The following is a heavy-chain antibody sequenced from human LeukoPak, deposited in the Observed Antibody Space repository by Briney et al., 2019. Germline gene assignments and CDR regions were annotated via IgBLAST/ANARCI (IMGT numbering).Heavy chain of an antibody. CDR2: INHSGST. J-gene: IGHJ3*02. Sequence: PSETLSLTCAVYGGYFSGYYWSWIRQPPGKGLEWIGEINHSGSTNYNPSLKSRVTISVDTSKNQFSLKLSSVTAADTAVYYCARDGPSYSSSLGDASDIWGQGTMVTVSS. CDR3: ARDGPSYSSSLGDASDI. V-gene: IGHV4-34*01. D-gene: IGHD6-6*01. CDR1: GGYFSGYY.